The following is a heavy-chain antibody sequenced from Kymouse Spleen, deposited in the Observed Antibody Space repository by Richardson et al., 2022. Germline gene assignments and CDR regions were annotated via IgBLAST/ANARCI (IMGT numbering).Heavy chain of an antibody. V-gene: IGHV4-34*01. CDR2: INHSGST. J-gene: IGHJ6*02. Sequence: QVQLQQWGAGLLKPSETLSLTCAVYGGSFSGYYWSWIRQPPGKGLEWIGEINHSGSTNYNPSLKSRVTISVDTSKNQFSLKLSSVTAADTAVYYCARGYSSSDYGMDVWGQGTTVTVSS. CDR1: GGSFSGYY. D-gene: IGHD6-6*01. CDR3: ARGYSSSDYGMDV.